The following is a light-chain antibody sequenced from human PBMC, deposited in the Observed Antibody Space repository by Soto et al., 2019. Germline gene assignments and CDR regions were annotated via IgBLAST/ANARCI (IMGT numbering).Light chain of an antibody. CDR2: GIS. CDR1: QSVSSS. J-gene: IGKJ4*01. CDR3: QHDNNWPLT. Sequence: EIVMTQSPATLSVSPGERATLSCRASQSVSSSLAWYQQKPGQAHRLLIYGISTSATGLPGRFSGSGSGTEFTLAISSLQSEDRAVYYCQHDNNWPLTFGGGTKVEIK. V-gene: IGKV3-15*01.